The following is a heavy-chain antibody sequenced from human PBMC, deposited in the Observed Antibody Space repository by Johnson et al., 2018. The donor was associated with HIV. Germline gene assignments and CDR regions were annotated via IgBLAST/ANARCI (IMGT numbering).Heavy chain of an antibody. D-gene: IGHD1-1*01. CDR3: TRGPWVRAFDI. J-gene: IGHJ3*02. CDR2: IRSKAYGGTT. V-gene: IGHV3-49*04. CDR1: GFTFGDYA. Sequence: QLVESGGGLVQPGRSLRLSCTASGFTFGDYAMSWVRQAPGKGLEWVGFIRSKAYGGTTEYAASVKGRFTISRDDSKSIAYLQMNSLKTEDTAVYYCTRGPWVRAFDIWGQGTMVTVSS.